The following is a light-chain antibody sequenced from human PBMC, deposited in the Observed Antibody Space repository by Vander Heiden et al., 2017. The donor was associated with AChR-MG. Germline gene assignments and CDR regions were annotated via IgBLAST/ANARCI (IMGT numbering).Light chain of an antibody. CDR3: QQLNSYPVT. J-gene: IGKJ3*01. Sequence: IQLTQSPSSLSASVGDRVTITCRASQYINNYFAWYQQKPGKAPKLLIYAASTLQSGVPSRFSGSGSGTDFTLTISSLQPVDSATYYCQQLNSYPVTFGPGTKVDIK. CDR2: AAS. CDR1: QYINNY. V-gene: IGKV1-9*01.